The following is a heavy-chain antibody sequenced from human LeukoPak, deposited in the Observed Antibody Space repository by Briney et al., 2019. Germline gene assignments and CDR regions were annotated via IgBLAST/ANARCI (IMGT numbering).Heavy chain of an antibody. J-gene: IGHJ4*02. CDR1: GGTFSGYV. Sequence: ASVKVSCKASGGTFSGYVISWVRQDPGQGLEWMGRIIPIFDTTNYAQKFQGRVTITTGESTSTAYMELSSLRSEDTAVYYCARHPAGGIGMVPPYYFDYWGQGTLVTVSS. CDR2: IIPIFDTT. CDR3: ARHPAGGIGMVPPYYFDY. D-gene: IGHD6-13*01. V-gene: IGHV1-69*05.